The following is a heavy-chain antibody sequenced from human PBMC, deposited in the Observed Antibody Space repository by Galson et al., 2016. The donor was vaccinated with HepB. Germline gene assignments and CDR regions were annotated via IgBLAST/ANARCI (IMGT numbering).Heavy chain of an antibody. V-gene: IGHV1-2*04. Sequence: SVKVSCKASGYTFTGYYMHWVRQAPGQGLEWMGWINPNTGGTNYAQKVQGWVTMTRDTSISTAYMEVSRLTSDDTAVYYCARSYNWYGLGYWGQGTLVTVSS. D-gene: IGHD1-1*01. CDR2: INPNTGGT. CDR3: ARSYNWYGLGY. CDR1: GYTFTGYY. J-gene: IGHJ4*02.